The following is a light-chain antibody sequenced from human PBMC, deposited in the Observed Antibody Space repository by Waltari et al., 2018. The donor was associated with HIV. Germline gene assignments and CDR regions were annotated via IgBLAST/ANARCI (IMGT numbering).Light chain of an antibody. J-gene: IGKJ2*01. V-gene: IGKV3-20*01. CDR2: GAS. CDR3: QQYGSSPMYT. Sequence: IVLTQSPGTLSLSPGERATLSCRASQTVSSSYLAWYQQKPGQAPRLLIYGASSRATGIPDRFSGSGSGTDFTLTISRLEPEDSAVYYCQQYGSSPMYTFGQGTKVEIK. CDR1: QTVSSSY.